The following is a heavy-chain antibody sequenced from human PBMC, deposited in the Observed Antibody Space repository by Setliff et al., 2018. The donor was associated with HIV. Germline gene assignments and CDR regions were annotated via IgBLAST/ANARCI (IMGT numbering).Heavy chain of an antibody. V-gene: IGHV1-18*01. D-gene: IGHD6-6*01. J-gene: IGHJ4*02. Sequence: ASVKVSCKASGYIFSNHALHWVRQAPGQRLEWMGWISTYSGHTNYAQKLQGRVNMTTDTSTSTAYMELRSLRSDDTALYYCARVLWPYSSSRYDYWGQGTLVTVSS. CDR1: GYIFSNHA. CDR3: ARVLWPYSSSRYDY. CDR2: ISTYSGHT.